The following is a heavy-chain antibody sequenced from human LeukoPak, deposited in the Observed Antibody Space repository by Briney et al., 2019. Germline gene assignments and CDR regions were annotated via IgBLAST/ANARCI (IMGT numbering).Heavy chain of an antibody. J-gene: IGHJ3*02. CDR2: IKQDGSEK. V-gene: IGHV3-7*01. D-gene: IGHD3-3*01. Sequence: GGSLRLSCAASGFTFSSYWMSWVRQAPGKGLEWVANIKQDGSEKYYVDSVKGRFTISRDNAKNSLYLQMNSLRAEDTAVYYCALRYYDFWSGHKGAFDIWGQGTMVTVSS. CDR1: GFTFSSYW. CDR3: ALRYYDFWSGHKGAFDI.